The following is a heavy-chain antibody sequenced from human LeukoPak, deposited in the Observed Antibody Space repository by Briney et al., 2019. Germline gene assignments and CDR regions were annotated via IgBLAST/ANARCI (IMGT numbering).Heavy chain of an antibody. J-gene: IGHJ5*02. CDR2: ITSSGDNT. Sequence: GASLRLSCAASGFTFSSYAMCWVRQAPGKGLQWVSSITSSGDNTYYADSVKGRFTISRDNTKNTLHLQVNSLRAEDTAVYYCVRESSGNYDTWGQGTLVTVSS. V-gene: IGHV3-23*01. D-gene: IGHD3-22*01. CDR1: GFTFSSYA. CDR3: VRESSGNYDT.